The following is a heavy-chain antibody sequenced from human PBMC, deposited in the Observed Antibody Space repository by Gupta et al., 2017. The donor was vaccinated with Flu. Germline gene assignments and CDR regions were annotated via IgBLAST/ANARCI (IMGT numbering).Heavy chain of an antibody. CDR3: MTDSIVPGR. CDR1: GFTFSKAS. Sequence: VQLVESGGASVKPGGSLRLSCTASGFTFSKASMTWVRRAPGKGLEWNGRLQTKADGETADYAAPVQGRFIISRDDSKNTLYLQMXSLXTDDTAXYYCMTDSIVPGRWGQGTLVTVSS. CDR2: LQTKADGETA. J-gene: IGHJ4*02. D-gene: IGHD3-22*01. V-gene: IGHV3-15*02.